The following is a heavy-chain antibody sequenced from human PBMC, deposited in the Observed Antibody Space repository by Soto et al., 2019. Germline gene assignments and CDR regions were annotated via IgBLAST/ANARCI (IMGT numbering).Heavy chain of an antibody. V-gene: IGHV1-69*12. CDR1: GGTFSSYA. D-gene: IGHD1-26*01. J-gene: IGHJ3*02. Sequence: VQLMRSGAEVKKPGSSVKVSCKASGGTFSSYAISWVRQAPGQGLEWMEGIIPIFGTANYAQKFQGRVTITADESTSTAYMELSSLRSEDTAVYYCVRAMGSGSYLGHDAFDIWGQGTMVTVSS. CDR3: VRAMGSGSYLGHDAFDI. CDR2: IIPIFGTA.